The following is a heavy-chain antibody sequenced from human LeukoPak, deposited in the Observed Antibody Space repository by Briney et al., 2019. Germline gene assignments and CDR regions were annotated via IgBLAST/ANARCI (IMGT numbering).Heavy chain of an antibody. CDR1: GYTFTGYY. CDR3: ARVVSYYDFWSGYYTYRSYFDY. D-gene: IGHD3-3*01. Sequence: ASVKVSCKASGYTFTGYYMHWVRQAPGQGLEWMGWINPNSGGTNYAQKFQGRVTMTRDTSISTAYMELSRLRSDDTAVYYCARVVSYYDFWSGYYTYRSYFDYWGQGTLVTVSS. CDR2: INPNSGGT. V-gene: IGHV1-2*02. J-gene: IGHJ4*02.